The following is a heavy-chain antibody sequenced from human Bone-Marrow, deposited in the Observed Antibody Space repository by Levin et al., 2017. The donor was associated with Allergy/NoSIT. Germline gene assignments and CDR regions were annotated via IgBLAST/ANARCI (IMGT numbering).Heavy chain of an antibody. CDR2: ISGSGGNT. CDR1: FFPFLPSS. D-gene: IGHD2-2*01. V-gene: IGHV3-23*01. J-gene: IGHJ4*02. CDR3: AKDQTAAYNWGYFDY. Sequence: LSFSPSFFPFLPSSLSWVRQAPGKGLEWVSAISGSGGNTDYADSVKGRFTLSLSHSMDTLYLQLNSLRADDTAVYYCAKDQTAAYNWGYFDYWGQGALVTVSS.